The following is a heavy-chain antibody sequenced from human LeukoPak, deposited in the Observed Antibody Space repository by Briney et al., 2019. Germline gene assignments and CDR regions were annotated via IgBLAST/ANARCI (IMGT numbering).Heavy chain of an antibody. D-gene: IGHD3-10*01. J-gene: IGHJ4*02. CDR1: GVSISSYY. V-gene: IGHV4-59*01. Sequence: SETLSLTCAASGVSISSYYWSWIRQPPGKGLEWIGYIYYSGSTNYNPSPKSRVTISVDPSKHQFSLKLGSVTAADTAVYYGARGKVRGVIMCCWGQGTLVTVAS. CDR3: ARGKVRGVIMCC. CDR2: IYYSGST.